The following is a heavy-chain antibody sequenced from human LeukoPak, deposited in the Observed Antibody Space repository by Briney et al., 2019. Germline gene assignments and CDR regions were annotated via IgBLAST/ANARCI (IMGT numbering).Heavy chain of an antibody. CDR1: GGSISSGTFY. J-gene: IGHJ4*02. CDR2: IHSSGST. V-gene: IGHV4-61*02. D-gene: IGHD1-26*01. Sequence: SQTLSLTCTVSGGSISSGTFYWSWLRQPAGKGLEWIGRIHSSGSTNYNPSLNSRVTISIDTSKKQFSLELSSVTAADTAVYYCARVGGYSGSYYYFDSWGQGTLVTVSS. CDR3: ARVGGYSGSYYYFDS.